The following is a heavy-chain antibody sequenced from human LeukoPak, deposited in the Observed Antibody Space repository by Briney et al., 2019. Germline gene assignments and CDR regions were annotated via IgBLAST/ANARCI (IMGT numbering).Heavy chain of an antibody. CDR1: GYSFTSYW. CDR3: ARQGGSSYYDFWSGSDVGKDWFDP. D-gene: IGHD3-3*01. J-gene: IGHJ5*02. V-gene: IGHV5-51*01. Sequence: GESLKISCKGSGYSFTSYWIGWVRQMPGKGLEWVGIIYPGDSDTRYSPSFQGQVTVSADKSISTAYLQWSSLKASDTAMYYCARQGGSSYYDFWSGSDVGKDWFDPWGQGTLVTVSS. CDR2: IYPGDSDT.